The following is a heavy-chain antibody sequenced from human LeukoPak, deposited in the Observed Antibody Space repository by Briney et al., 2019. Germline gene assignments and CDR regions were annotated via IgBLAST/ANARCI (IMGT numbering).Heavy chain of an antibody. CDR2: INPNSGGT. V-gene: IGHV1-2*04. J-gene: IGHJ4*02. CDR1: GYTSTGYY. Sequence: ASVKVSCKASGYTSTGYYMHWVRQAPGQGLEWMGWINPNSGGTNYAQKFQGWVTMTRDTSISTAYMELSRLRSDDTAVYYCARGGAYSGYDFDYWGQGTLVTVSS. D-gene: IGHD5-12*01. CDR3: ARGGAYSGYDFDY.